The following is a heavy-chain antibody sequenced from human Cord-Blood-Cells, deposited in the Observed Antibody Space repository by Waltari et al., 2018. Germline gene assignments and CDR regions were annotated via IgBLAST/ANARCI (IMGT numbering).Heavy chain of an antibody. CDR3: ARATSGIAVAGTGDAFDI. V-gene: IGHV5-51*01. Sequence: EVQLVQSGAEVKKPGESLKISCTGSGYSFTSYWIGWVRQLPGKGLEWMGIIYPGDSDTRYSPSFQGQVTISADKSISTAYLQWSSLKASDTAMYYCARATSGIAVAGTGDAFDIWGQGTMVTVSS. J-gene: IGHJ3*02. CDR2: IYPGDSDT. CDR1: GYSFTSYW. D-gene: IGHD6-19*01.